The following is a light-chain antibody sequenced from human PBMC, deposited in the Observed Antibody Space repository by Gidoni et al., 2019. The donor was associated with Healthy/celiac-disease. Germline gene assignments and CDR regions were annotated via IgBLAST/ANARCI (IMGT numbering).Light chain of an antibody. CDR3: QSADSSGTYTV. J-gene: IGLJ2*01. Sequence: SYELTQPPSVSVSPGQPARITCSGDALPKQYAYWYQQKPGQAPVLVIYKDSERPSGIPERFSGSSSGTTVTLTISRVQAEDEADYYCQSADSSGTYTVFGGGTKLTVL. CDR2: KDS. V-gene: IGLV3-25*03. CDR1: ALPKQY.